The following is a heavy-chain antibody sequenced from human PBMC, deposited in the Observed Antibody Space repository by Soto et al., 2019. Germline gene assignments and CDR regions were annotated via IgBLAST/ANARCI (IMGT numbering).Heavy chain of an antibody. Sequence: QVQLVESGGGVVQPGRSLRLSCAASGFTFSSYGMHWVRQAPGKGLEWVAVISYDGSNKYYADSVKGRFTISRDNSKNTLYLQMNSLRAEDTAVYYCEKDLTIFGVVNGGIDYWGQGTLVTVSS. J-gene: IGHJ4*02. CDR1: GFTFSSYG. D-gene: IGHD3-3*01. V-gene: IGHV3-30*18. CDR3: EKDLTIFGVVNGGIDY. CDR2: ISYDGSNK.